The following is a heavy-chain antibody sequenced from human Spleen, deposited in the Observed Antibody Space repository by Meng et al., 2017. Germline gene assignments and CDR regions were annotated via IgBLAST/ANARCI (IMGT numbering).Heavy chain of an antibody. CDR2: INHSGST. CDR3: ARGPTTMAHDFDY. J-gene: IGHJ4*02. CDR1: GGSFSDYY. D-gene: IGHD4-11*01. V-gene: IGHV4-34*01. Sequence: HVQLLLVGAGLLKPSETLVLPCVFSGGSFSDYYSSWIRQPPGKGLEWIGEINHSGSTNYNPSLESRATISVDTSQNNLSLKLSSVTAADSAVYYCARGPTTMAHDFDYWGQGTLVTVSS.